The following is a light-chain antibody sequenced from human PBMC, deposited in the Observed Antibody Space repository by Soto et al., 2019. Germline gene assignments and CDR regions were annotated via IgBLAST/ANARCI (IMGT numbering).Light chain of an antibody. CDR3: HEYGSSPRA. J-gene: IGKJ1*01. CDR1: QSVSSSY. CDR2: GAS. V-gene: IGKV3-20*01. Sequence: EIVLTQSPGTLSLSPGERATLSCRASQSVSSSYLAWYQQKPGQAPRLLIYGASSRATGIPDRFSGSGSGTDFTLSISRLETEDFAGYYCHEYGSSPRAFGQGTKVETK.